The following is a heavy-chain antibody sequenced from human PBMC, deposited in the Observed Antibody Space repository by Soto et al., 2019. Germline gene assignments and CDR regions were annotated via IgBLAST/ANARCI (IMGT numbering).Heavy chain of an antibody. CDR2: INAANGNT. CDR3: ARRGYSYGDAFDI. D-gene: IGHD5-18*01. CDR1: GYTFTSYA. V-gene: IGHV1-3*01. Sequence: GASVKVSCKASGYTFTSYAMHWVRQAPGQRLEWMGWINAANGNTKYSQKFQGRVTITRDTSASTAYMELSSLRSEDTAVYYCARRGYSYGDAFDIWGQGTMVTVSS. J-gene: IGHJ3*02.